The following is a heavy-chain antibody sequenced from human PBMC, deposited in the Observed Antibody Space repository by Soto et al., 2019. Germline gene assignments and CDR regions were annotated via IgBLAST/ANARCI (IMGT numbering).Heavy chain of an antibody. J-gene: IGHJ4*02. CDR1: GFTFDDYA. Sequence: EVQLVESGGGLVQPGRSLRLSCAASGFTFDDYAIHWVRQAPGKGLEWVSGISWNSGSIGYADSVKGRFTISRDNAKNSLYLQMNSLRAEDTALYYCAKDTQWLVYGDDGYFDYWGQGTLVTVSS. CDR3: AKDTQWLVYGDDGYFDY. CDR2: ISWNSGSI. D-gene: IGHD6-19*01. V-gene: IGHV3-9*01.